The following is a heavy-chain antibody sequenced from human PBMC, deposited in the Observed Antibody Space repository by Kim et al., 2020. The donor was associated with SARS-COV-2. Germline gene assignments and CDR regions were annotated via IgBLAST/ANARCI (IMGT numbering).Heavy chain of an antibody. J-gene: IGHJ4*02. CDR2: IKSKIDGGTA. V-gene: IGHV3-15*01. D-gene: IGHD3-22*01. CDR3: TTTGYETSGYYLPDYYFDY. CDR1: GFTFANAW. Sequence: GGSLRLSCAASGFTFANAWMSWVLQAPGKGLEWVGLIKSKIDGGTAESAAPVKGRFTISRDESKTTLFLQMNSLKTDDTAVYYCTTTGYETSGYYLPDYYFDYWGQGTLVTVSS.